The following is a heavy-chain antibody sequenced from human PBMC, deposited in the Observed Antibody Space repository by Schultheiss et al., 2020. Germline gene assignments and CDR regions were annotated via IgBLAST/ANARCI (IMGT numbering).Heavy chain of an antibody. V-gene: IGHV3-49*03. CDR2: IRSKAYGGTT. J-gene: IGHJ6*02. CDR1: GFTFGDYA. D-gene: IGHD3-10*01. Sequence: GSLRLSCTASGFTFGDYAMSWFRQAPGKGLEWVGFIRSKAYGGTTEYAASVKGRFTISRDDSKSIAYLQMNSLRAEDTAVYYCAKDSVWFRELLSLNIGMDVWGQGTTVTV. CDR3: AKDSVWFRELLSLNIGMDV.